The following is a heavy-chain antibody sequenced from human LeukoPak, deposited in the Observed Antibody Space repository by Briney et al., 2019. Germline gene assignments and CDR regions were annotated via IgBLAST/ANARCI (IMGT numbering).Heavy chain of an antibody. CDR2: INPIFGTA. CDR3: ARDYYDSSGPLPRAFDI. Sequence: SVKVSCKASGGTFSSYAISWVRQAPGQGLEWMGRINPIFGTANYAQKFQGRVTITTDESTSTAYMELSSLRSEDTAVYYCARDYYDSSGPLPRAFDIWGQGTMVTVSS. CDR1: GGTFSSYA. V-gene: IGHV1-69*05. J-gene: IGHJ3*02. D-gene: IGHD3-22*01.